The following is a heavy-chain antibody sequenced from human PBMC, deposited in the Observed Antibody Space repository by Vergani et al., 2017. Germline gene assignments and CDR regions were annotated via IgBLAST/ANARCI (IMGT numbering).Heavy chain of an antibody. V-gene: IGHV3-15*07. J-gene: IGHJ6*04. CDR2: IKSTFDRGTT. Sequence: EVQLVESGGGIVKPGGSLRLSCVASGFSFRNAWMNWVRRTPGKGLELVGRIKSTFDRGTTDYAAAVKGRFTISRDDSNNTRFLQMNGLKTEDIGVYYCTTDPRYCGDGSCYWLRDHHYYGMDVWGEGTEVTVSS. CDR3: TTDPRYCGDGSCYWLRDHHYYGMDV. D-gene: IGHD2-21*01. CDR1: GFSFRNAW.